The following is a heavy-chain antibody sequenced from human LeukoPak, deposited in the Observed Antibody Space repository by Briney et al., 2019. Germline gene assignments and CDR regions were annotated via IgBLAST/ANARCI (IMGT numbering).Heavy chain of an antibody. D-gene: IGHD3-10*01. CDR1: GFTFSSYW. J-gene: IGHJ6*02. V-gene: IGHV3-23*01. CDR2: ISGSGGST. CDR3: ARVRGQYYYGSGSYYNDYYYYGMDV. Sequence: GGSLRLSCAASGFTFSSYWMSWVRQAPGKGLEWVSAISGSGGSTYYADSVKGRFTISRDNSKNTLYLQMNSLGAEDTAVYYCARVRGQYYYGSGSYYNDYYYYGMDVWGQGTTVTVSS.